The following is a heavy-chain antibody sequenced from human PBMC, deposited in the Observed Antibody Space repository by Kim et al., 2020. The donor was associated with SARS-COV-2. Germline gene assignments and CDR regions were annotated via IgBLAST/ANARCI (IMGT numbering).Heavy chain of an antibody. CDR3: AREHVDPLDY. CDR2: TI. Sequence: TIYYADSVKGRFTISRDNAKNSLYLQMNSLRDEDTSVYYCAREHVDPLDYWGQGTLVTVSS. J-gene: IGHJ4*02. V-gene: IGHV3-48*02. D-gene: IGHD5-12*01.